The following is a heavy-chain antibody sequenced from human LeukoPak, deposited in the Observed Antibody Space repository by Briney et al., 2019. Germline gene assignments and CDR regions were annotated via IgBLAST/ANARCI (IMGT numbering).Heavy chain of an antibody. CDR3: ARGLRGNWNDPMDYYYYMDV. Sequence: ASVKVSCKASGYTFTSYDLNWVRQATGQGLEWMGWMNPNSGNTGYAQKFQGRVTMTRNTSISTAYMELSSLRSEDTAVYYCARGLRGNWNDPMDYYYYMDVWGKGTTVTVSS. V-gene: IGHV1-8*01. CDR1: GYTFTSYD. D-gene: IGHD1-1*01. CDR2: MNPNSGNT. J-gene: IGHJ6*03.